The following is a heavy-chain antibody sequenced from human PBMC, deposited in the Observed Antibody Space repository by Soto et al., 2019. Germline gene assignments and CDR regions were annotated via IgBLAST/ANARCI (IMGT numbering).Heavy chain of an antibody. J-gene: IGHJ4*02. CDR1: GFTFSSYA. Sequence: GGSLRLSCAASGFTFSSYAMHWVRQAPGKGLEYVSVINSNGGSTYYAKSVKGRFTISRDNSKNKLYLQMGSLRAEDMAVYYCARTSGYAFDYWGRGTLVTVSS. V-gene: IGHV3-64*01. CDR3: ARTSGYAFDY. CDR2: INSNGGST. D-gene: IGHD5-12*01.